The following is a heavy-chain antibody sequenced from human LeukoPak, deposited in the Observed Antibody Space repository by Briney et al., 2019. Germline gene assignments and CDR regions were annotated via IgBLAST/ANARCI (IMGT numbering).Heavy chain of an antibody. CDR1: GFTFSNHG. Sequence: GGSLRLSCAASGFTFSNHGMNWVRQAPGKGLEWVSYISSSGSSIYYADSVRGRFTISRDNAKNSLYLQMNSLRAEDTAVYYCARDSSSWYGTPYFAYWGQGTLVTVSS. CDR3: ARDSSSWYGTPYFAY. CDR2: ISSSGSSI. V-gene: IGHV3-48*04. D-gene: IGHD6-13*01. J-gene: IGHJ4*02.